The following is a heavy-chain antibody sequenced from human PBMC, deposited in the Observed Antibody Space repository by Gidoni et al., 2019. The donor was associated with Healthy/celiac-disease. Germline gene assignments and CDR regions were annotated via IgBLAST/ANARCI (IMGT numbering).Heavy chain of an antibody. D-gene: IGHD6-19*01. CDR1: GGSISSYY. CDR3: ARTRYPRGIAVAGVWFDP. CDR2: IYYSGST. V-gene: IGHV4-59*08. Sequence: QVPLQESGPGLVKPSETLSLTCTVSGGSISSYYWSWNRQHPGKGLAWIGYIYYSGSTNYNPSLKSRVTISVDTSKNQFSLKLSSVTAADTAVYYCARTRYPRGIAVAGVWFDPWGQGTLVTVSS. J-gene: IGHJ5*02.